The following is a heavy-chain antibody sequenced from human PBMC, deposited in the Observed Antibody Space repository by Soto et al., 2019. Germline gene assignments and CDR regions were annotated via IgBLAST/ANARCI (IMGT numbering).Heavy chain of an antibody. D-gene: IGHD6-13*01. CDR2: IKSKTDGGTT. CDR1: GFTFSNAW. J-gene: IGHJ6*02. Sequence: PGGSVRLSCAASGFTFSNAWMNWVRQAPGKGLEWVGRIKSKTDGGTTDYAAPVKGRFTISRDDSKNTLYLQMNSLKTEDTAVYYCTTVPEQQLVRYYGMDVWGQGTTVTVSS. CDR3: TTVPEQQLVRYYGMDV. V-gene: IGHV3-15*07.